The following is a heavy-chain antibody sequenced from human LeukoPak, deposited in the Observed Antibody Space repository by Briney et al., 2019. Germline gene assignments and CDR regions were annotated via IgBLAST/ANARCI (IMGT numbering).Heavy chain of an antibody. D-gene: IGHD4-17*01. V-gene: IGHV4-31*03. Sequence: SQTLSLTCTVSGGSISSGGYYWSWIRQHPGKGLEWIGYIYYSGSTYYNPSLKSRVTISVDTSKNQFSLKLSSATAADTAVYYCARGNGDYGAPYWYFDLWGRGTLVTVSS. CDR2: IYYSGST. CDR3: ARGNGDYGAPYWYFDL. J-gene: IGHJ2*01. CDR1: GGSISSGGYY.